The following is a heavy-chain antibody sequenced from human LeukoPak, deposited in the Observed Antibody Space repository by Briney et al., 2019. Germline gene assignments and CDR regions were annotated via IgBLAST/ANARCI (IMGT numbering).Heavy chain of an antibody. CDR2: IIPILGTA. CDR3: ARSEATVPEYFQH. V-gene: IGHV1-69*13. J-gene: IGHJ1*01. Sequence: ASVTVSCKASGDTFTSYAIIWVRPAPGQGLEWMGGIIPILGTANYAQKFQGRVTITADESTSTAYMELSSLRSEDTAVYYCARSEATVPEYFQHWGEGTRVSVPS. D-gene: IGHD4-17*01. CDR1: GDTFTSYA.